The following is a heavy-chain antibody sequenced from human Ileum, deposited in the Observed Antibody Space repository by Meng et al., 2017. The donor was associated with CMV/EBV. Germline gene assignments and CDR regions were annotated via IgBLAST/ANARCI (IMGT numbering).Heavy chain of an antibody. CDR1: GFTVSSNY. CDR3: ARDQTLRFYVTYGMDV. Sequence: GESLKISCAASGFTVSSNYMSWVRQAPGKGLEWVSVIYSGGSTYDADSVKGRFTISRDNSKNTLYLQMNSLRAEDTAVYYCARDQTLRFYVTYGMDVWGQGTTVTVSS. J-gene: IGHJ6*02. D-gene: IGHD3-16*01. CDR2: IYSGGST. V-gene: IGHV3-66*02.